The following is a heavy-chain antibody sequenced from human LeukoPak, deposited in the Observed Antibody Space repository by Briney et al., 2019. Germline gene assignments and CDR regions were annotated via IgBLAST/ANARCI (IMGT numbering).Heavy chain of an antibody. Sequence: PSETLSLTCTVSGGSISSYYWSWIRQPPGKGLEWIGYIYYSGSTNYNPSLKSRVTISVDTSKNQFSLKLSSVTAADTAVYYCARGPFPVYYYYGMDVWGQGTTVTVSS. V-gene: IGHV4-59*08. CDR1: GGSISSYY. CDR3: ARGPFPVYYYYGMDV. J-gene: IGHJ6*02. D-gene: IGHD4-17*01. CDR2: IYYSGST.